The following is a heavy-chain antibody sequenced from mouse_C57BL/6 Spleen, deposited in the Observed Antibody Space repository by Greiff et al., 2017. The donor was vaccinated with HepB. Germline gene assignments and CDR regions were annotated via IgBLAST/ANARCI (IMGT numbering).Heavy chain of an antibody. CDR2: IDPANGNT. V-gene: IGHV14-3*01. CDR3: AVDSSGYVRFAY. Sequence: VQLKESVAELVRPGASVKLSCTASGFNIKNTYMHWVKQRPEQGLEWIGRIDPANGNTKYAPKFQGKATITADTSSNTAYLQLSSLTSEDTAIYYFAVDSSGYVRFAYWGQGTLVTVSA. CDR1: GFNIKNTY. D-gene: IGHD3-2*02. J-gene: IGHJ3*01.